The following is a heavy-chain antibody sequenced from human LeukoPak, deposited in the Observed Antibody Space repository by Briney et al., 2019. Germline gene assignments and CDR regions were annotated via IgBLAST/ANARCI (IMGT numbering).Heavy chain of an antibody. V-gene: IGHV3-48*03. CDR2: ISNSGSTI. Sequence: GGSLRLSCAASGFTFSTYEMNWVRQAPGKGLEWVSYISNSGSTIYYADSVKGRFTISRDNAKNSLYLQMNSLRAEDTAVYYCARGGYSYGYRVDYWGQGTLVTVSS. J-gene: IGHJ4*02. CDR1: GFTFSTYE. CDR3: ARGGYSYGYRVDY. D-gene: IGHD5-18*01.